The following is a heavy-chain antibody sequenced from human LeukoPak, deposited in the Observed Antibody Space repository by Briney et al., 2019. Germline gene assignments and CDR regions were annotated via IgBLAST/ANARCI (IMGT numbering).Heavy chain of an antibody. CDR2: TYYRFKWYK. J-gene: IGHJ4*02. CDR3: ARGEAFFDY. Sequence: SQTLSLTCAISGDSVSSNSAAWNWIRQSPSRGLEWLGRTYYRFKWYKDYAESVKSRMTISPDTSTNEVSLQLNSVTYEDTAVYYCARGEAFFDYWGQGALVTVSS. CDR1: GDSVSSNSAA. V-gene: IGHV6-1*01.